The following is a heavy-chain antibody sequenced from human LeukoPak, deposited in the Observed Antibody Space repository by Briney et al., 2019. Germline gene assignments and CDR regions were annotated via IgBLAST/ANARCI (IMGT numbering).Heavy chain of an antibody. CDR3: ARARGDGYRNFDY. V-gene: IGHV1-69*04. J-gene: IGHJ4*02. D-gene: IGHD5-24*01. Sequence: SVKVSCKASGGSFNGYVITWVRQAPGQGLELMGRIIPILDVANFAQKFQGRVTITADKSTNTAHMELSSLRSEDTAVYYCARARGDGYRNFDYWGQGTLVTVSS. CDR2: IIPILDVA. CDR1: GGSFNGYV.